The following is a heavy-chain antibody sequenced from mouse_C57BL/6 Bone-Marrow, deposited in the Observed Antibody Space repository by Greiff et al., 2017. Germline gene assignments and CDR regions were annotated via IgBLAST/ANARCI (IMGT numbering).Heavy chain of an antibody. D-gene: IGHD2-5*01. CDR2: INPNNGGT. V-gene: IGHV1-26*01. J-gene: IGHJ1*03. CDR1: GYTFTDYY. CDR3: ARPYYINYVWYGDV. Sequence: EVQLQQSGPELVKPGASVKISCKASGYTFTDYYMNWVKQRHGQSLEWIGYINPNNGGTSYNQKFKGKATLTVDKSSSTAYMELRSLTSEDSAVSDRARPYYINYVWYGDVWGTGSACTVS.